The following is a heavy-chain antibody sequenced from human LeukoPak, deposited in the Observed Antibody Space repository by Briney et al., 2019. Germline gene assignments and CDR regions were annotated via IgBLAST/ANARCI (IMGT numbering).Heavy chain of an antibody. CDR1: GGSISSSSYY. Sequence: PSETLSLTCTVSGGSISSSSYYWGWIRQPPGKGLEWIGSIYYSGSTYYNPSLKSRVTISVDTPKNQFSLKLSSVTAADTAVYYCARALPYCSGGSCYSDGMDVWGQGTTVTVSS. CDR2: IYYSGST. V-gene: IGHV4-39*07. J-gene: IGHJ6*02. CDR3: ARALPYCSGGSCYSDGMDV. D-gene: IGHD2-15*01.